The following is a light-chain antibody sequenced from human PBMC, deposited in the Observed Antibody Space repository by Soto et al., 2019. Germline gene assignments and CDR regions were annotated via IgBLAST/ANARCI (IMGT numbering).Light chain of an antibody. CDR1: QSISSW. CDR2: KAS. J-gene: IGKJ1*01. CDR3: QQYNSDMWT. V-gene: IGKV1-5*03. Sequence: DIQMTQSPSTLSASVGDRVTITCRASQSISSWLAWYQQKAGKAPKLLIYKASSLESGVPSRFSGSGSGTEFTLTISSLQPDDVANYYCQQYNSDMWTFGQGTKVEIK.